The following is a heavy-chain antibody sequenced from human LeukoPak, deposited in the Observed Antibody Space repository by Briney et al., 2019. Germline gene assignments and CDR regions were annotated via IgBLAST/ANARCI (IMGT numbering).Heavy chain of an antibody. CDR1: GFTVGSNY. J-gene: IGHJ3*02. Sequence: QPGGSLRLSCAASGFTVGSNYMSWVRQAPGKGLEWVSVIYSGGSTYYADSVKGRFTISRDNSKNTLYLQMNSLRAEDTAVYYCARDSSGWYLDAFDIWGQGTMVTVSS. CDR2: IYSGGST. D-gene: IGHD6-19*01. V-gene: IGHV3-53*01. CDR3: ARDSSGWYLDAFDI.